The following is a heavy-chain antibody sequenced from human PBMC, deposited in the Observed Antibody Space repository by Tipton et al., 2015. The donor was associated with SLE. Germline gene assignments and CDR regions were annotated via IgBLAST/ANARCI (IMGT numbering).Heavy chain of an antibody. CDR2: INHSGSS. J-gene: IGHJ6*02. Sequence: LRLSCAVYGGSFSGYYWSWIRQPPGKGLEWIGEINHSGSSNYNPSLKSRVTISVDTSKNQFSLKLSSVTAADTAVYYCARGGLRVVVVAARYYGMDVWGQGTLVTVSS. CDR3: ARGGLRVVVVAARYYGMDV. V-gene: IGHV4-34*01. D-gene: IGHD2-15*01. CDR1: GGSFSGYY.